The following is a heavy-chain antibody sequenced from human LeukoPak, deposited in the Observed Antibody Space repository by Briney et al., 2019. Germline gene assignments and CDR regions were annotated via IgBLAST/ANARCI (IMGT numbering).Heavy chain of an antibody. Sequence: GGSLRLSCAASGFAFSSYWIHWVRQAPGKGLVWVSRINSGGSDSIYADSVKGRFTISRDNAKNSLYLQMNSLRAEDTAVYYCARQADWDNFDYWGQGTRVTVSS. CDR3: ARQADWDNFDY. V-gene: IGHV3-74*01. J-gene: IGHJ4*02. CDR1: GFAFSSYW. CDR2: INSGGSDS. D-gene: IGHD3-9*01.